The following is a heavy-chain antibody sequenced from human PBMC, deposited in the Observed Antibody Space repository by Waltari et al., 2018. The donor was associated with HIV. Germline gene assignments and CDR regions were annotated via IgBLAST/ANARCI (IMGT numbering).Heavy chain of an antibody. V-gene: IGHV4-59*08. Sequence: QVQLQESGPGLVKPSETLSLTCTVSGGSISSYYWSWIRQPPGKGLEWIGYIYYSGSTNYNPSLKSRVTISVDTSKNQFSLKLSSVTAADTAVYYCARLDPIRYSPRGWFDPWGQGTLVTVSS. CDR3: ARLDPIRYSPRGWFDP. J-gene: IGHJ5*02. CDR2: IYYSGST. CDR1: GGSISSYY. D-gene: IGHD6-13*01.